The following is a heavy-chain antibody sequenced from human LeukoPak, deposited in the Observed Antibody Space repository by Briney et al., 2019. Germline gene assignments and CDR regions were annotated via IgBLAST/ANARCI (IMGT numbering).Heavy chain of an antibody. D-gene: IGHD2/OR15-2a*01. V-gene: IGHV3-43*02. Sequence: GGSLTLSCTASGFTFDDSAMHWGRQAPGKGQEWVSLISGDGDKPYYADSVKGRFTISTDNSKNSLYLQMNSLRTEDSALYYSAKDTEYSAAGFDCWGQGTLVTVSA. CDR2: ISGDGDKP. J-gene: IGHJ4*02. CDR3: AKDTEYSAAGFDC. CDR1: GFTFDDSA.